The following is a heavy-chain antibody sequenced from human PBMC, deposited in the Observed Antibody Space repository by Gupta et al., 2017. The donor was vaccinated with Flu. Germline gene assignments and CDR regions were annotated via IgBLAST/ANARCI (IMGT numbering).Heavy chain of an antibody. CDR1: SSSYY. J-gene: IGHJ4*02. CDR2: IYYSGST. D-gene: IGHD5-18*01. V-gene: IGHV4-39*01. Sequence: SSSYYWGWIRQPPGKGLEWIGSIYYSGSTYYNPSLKSRVTISVDTSKNQFSLKLSSVTAADTAVYYCARRRGYSYGLDFDYWGQGTLVTVSS. CDR3: ARRRGYSYGLDFDY.